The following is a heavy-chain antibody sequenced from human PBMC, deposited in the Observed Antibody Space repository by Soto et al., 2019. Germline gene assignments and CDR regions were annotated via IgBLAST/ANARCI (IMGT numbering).Heavy chain of an antibody. CDR2: IKTDGTYA. Sequence: EVQLVESGGDLVQPGGSLRLSCAASGFTFSTYWMHWVRQAPGKGLLWVSRIKTDGTYATYADSVKGRFTSSRDNAKSTLYLQMNSLRVEDSAVYYCAAGGSGYYANWGQGTLVTVSS. CDR1: GFTFSTYW. CDR3: AAGGSGYYAN. V-gene: IGHV3-74*01. D-gene: IGHD3-22*01. J-gene: IGHJ4*02.